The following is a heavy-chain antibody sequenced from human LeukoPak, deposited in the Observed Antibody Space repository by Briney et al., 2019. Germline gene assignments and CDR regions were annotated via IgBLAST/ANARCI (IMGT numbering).Heavy chain of an antibody. CDR1: GFTFSSYA. J-gene: IGHJ4*02. Sequence: GGSLRLSCAASGFTFSSYAMSWVRQAPGKGLEWVSAISGSGGSTYYADSVKGRFTISRDNAKNTLYLQMNSLRAEDTAVYYCARNSGSYFDYWGQGTLVTVSS. CDR3: ARNSGSYFDY. D-gene: IGHD1-26*01. V-gene: IGHV3-23*01. CDR2: ISGSGGST.